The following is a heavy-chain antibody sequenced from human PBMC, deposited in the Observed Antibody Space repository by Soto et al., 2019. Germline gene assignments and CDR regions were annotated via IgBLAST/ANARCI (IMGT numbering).Heavy chain of an antibody. CDR1: GYTFTSYD. Sequence: ASVKVSCKASGYTFTSYDIYWVRQATGQGLEWMGWMIPIIGKTNYAQKFQGRVTMTRDESTSTAYMELSSLRSEDTAVYYCASNIVVVPAALSYYGMDVWGQGTTVTVSS. V-gene: IGHV1-8*01. CDR3: ASNIVVVPAALSYYGMDV. CDR2: MIPIIGKT. D-gene: IGHD2-2*01. J-gene: IGHJ6*02.